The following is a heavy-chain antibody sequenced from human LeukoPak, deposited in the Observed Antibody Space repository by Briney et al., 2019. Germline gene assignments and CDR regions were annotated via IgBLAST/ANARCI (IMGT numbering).Heavy chain of an antibody. Sequence: SETLSLTRTVSGGSINNSSYYWGWIRQPPGRGLEWIGTIYYTGSTYYNPSLKSRVTMSLETSKNQFSLNLGSVTAADTAVYYCAILWWLVDYWGQGTLVTVSS. D-gene: IGHD5-12*01. CDR1: GGSINNSSYY. V-gene: IGHV4-39*07. CDR3: AILWWLVDY. J-gene: IGHJ4*02. CDR2: IYYTGST.